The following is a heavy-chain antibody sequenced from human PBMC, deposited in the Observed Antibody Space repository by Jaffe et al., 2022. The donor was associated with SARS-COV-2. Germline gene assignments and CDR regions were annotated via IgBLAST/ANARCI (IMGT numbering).Heavy chain of an antibody. CDR2: IIPILGIA. Sequence: QVQLVQSGAEVKKPGSSVKVSCKASGGTFSSYTISWVRQAPGQGLEWMGRIIPILGIANYAQKFQGRVTITADKSTSTAYMELSSLRSEDTAVYYCARERYSSGSNFDYWGQGTLVTVSS. V-gene: IGHV1-69*08. CDR1: GGTFSSYT. CDR3: ARERYSSGSNFDY. J-gene: IGHJ4*02. D-gene: IGHD6-19*01.